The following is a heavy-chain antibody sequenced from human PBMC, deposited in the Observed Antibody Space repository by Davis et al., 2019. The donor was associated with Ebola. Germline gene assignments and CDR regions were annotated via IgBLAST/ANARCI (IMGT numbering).Heavy chain of an antibody. V-gene: IGHV4-34*01. D-gene: IGHD3-10*01. J-gene: IGHJ5*02. CDR2: INHSGST. CDR1: GGSFSGYY. CDR3: ARGITMVQGPGGNWFDP. Sequence: GSLRLSCAVYGGSFSGYYWSWIRQPPGKGLEWIGEINHSGSTNYNPSLKSRVTISVDTSKNQFPLKLSSVTAADTAVYYCARGITMVQGPGGNWFDPWGQGTLVTVSS.